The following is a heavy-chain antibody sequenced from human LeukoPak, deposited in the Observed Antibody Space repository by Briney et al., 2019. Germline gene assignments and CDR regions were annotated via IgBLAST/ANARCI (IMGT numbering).Heavy chain of an antibody. D-gene: IGHD3-10*01. J-gene: IGHJ3*02. Sequence: GGSLRLSCAASGFTVSSNYMSWVRQAPGKGLEWVSVIYSGGSTYYADSVKGRFTISRDNSKNTLYLQMNNLRAEDTAVYYCARVKGAFGEEFDAFDIWGQGTMVTVSS. V-gene: IGHV3-53*01. CDR1: GFTVSSNY. CDR2: IYSGGST. CDR3: ARVKGAFGEEFDAFDI.